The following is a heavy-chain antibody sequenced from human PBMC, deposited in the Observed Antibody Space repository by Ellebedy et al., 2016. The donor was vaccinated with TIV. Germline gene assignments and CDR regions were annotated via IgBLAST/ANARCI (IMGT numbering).Heavy chain of an antibody. CDR2: ISSSSSYI. V-gene: IGHV3-21*01. Sequence: GESLKISCAASGFTFSRYNMNWVRQAPGKGLEWVSSISSSSSYIYYADSVKGRFTISRDKAKNSLYLQMNSLRAEDTAVYYCARDFSSSSPNWGQGTLVTVSS. J-gene: IGHJ4*02. CDR1: GFTFSRYN. D-gene: IGHD6-6*01. CDR3: ARDFSSSSPN.